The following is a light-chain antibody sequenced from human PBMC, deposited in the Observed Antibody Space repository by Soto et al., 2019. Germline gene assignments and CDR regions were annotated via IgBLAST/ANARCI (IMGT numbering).Light chain of an antibody. CDR3: QQYSDYSPRT. V-gene: IGKV1-9*01. CDR1: HDISTY. CDR2: DSS. J-gene: IGKJ1*01. Sequence: RLKQSPALLSASVGDRVTITCRASHDISTYLAWYQQKPGKAPNLLISDSSDLQSGVPSRFSGSGSGTEFTLTISSLQPDDFATYYCQQYSDYSPRTFAQGTKVDNK.